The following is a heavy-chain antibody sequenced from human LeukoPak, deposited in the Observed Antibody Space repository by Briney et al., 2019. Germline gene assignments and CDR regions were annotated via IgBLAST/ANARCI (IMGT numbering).Heavy chain of an antibody. CDR1: GFTFSSYE. D-gene: IGHD4-17*01. CDR2: ISSSGSTI. CDR3: AKGPPTTVTPFDY. Sequence: PGGSLRLSCAASGFTFSSYEMNWVRQAPGKGLEWVSYISSSGSTIYYADSVKGRFTISRDNSKNTLYLQMNSLRAEDTAVYYCAKGPPTTVTPFDYWGQGTLVTVSS. J-gene: IGHJ4*02. V-gene: IGHV3-48*03.